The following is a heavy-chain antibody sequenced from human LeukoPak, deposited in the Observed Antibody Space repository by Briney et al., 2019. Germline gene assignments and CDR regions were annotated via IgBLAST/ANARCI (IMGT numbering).Heavy chain of an antibody. D-gene: IGHD6-13*01. V-gene: IGHV4-59*01. CDR3: ARVTSGYSSSWYVDY. CDR1: GGSISSYY. Sequence: PSETLSLTCTVSGGSISSYYGSWIRQPPGRGLEWIGYIYYSGSTNYNLSLKSRVTISVDTSKNQFSLKLSSVTAADTAVYYCARVTSGYSSSWYVDYWGQGTLVTVSS. CDR2: IYYSGST. J-gene: IGHJ4*02.